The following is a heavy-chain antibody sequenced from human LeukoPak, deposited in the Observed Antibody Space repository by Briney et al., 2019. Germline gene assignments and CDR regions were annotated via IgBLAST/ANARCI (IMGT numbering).Heavy chain of an antibody. J-gene: IGHJ4*02. V-gene: IGHV3-30*18. CDR2: ISYDGSNK. CDR3: AKDFFSANCSSTSCYLHY. Sequence: PGGSLRLSCAASGFTFSSNGMHWVRQAPGKGLEWVGVISYDGSNKYYADSVKGRFTISRDNSKNTLYLQMNSLRAEDTAVYYCAKDFFSANCSSTSCYLHYWGQGTLVTVSS. CDR1: GFTFSSNG. D-gene: IGHD2-2*01.